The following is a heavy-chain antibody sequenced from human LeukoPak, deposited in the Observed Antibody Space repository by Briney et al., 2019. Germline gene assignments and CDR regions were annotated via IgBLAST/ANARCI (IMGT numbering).Heavy chain of an antibody. J-gene: IGHJ4*02. D-gene: IGHD2-15*01. CDR2: MNPNSGNT. V-gene: IGHV1-8*01. Sequence: ASVKVSCKASGYSFTSYDINWVRQATGQGLERMGWMNPNSGNTGYAQKFQGRVTMTSNTSISTVYMELSSLRSEDTAVYYCARGAPGGYCSGGSCPYFDYWGQGTLVTVSS. CDR3: ARGAPGGYCSGGSCPYFDY. CDR1: GYSFTSYD.